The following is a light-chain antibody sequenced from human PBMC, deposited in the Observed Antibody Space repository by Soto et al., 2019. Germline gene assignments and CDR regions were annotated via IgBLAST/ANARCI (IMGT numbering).Light chain of an antibody. Sequence: QSVLTHPPSVSAAPGQRVTISCTGSSSNIGAGYDVHWYQQLPGTAPKLLIYVNSNRPSGVPDRFSGSKSGTSASLAITGLQAEDEADYYCQSYDSSLSGRYVFGTGTKVTVL. CDR2: VNS. V-gene: IGLV1-40*01. J-gene: IGLJ1*01. CDR1: SSNIGAGYD. CDR3: QSYDSSLSGRYV.